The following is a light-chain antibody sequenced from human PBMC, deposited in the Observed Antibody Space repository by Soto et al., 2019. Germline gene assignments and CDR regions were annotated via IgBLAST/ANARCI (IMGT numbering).Light chain of an antibody. J-gene: IGKJ1*01. CDR3: QQYNNWPWT. Sequence: EIVLTQSPATLSVSPGGRATLSCRASQSISDNLAWYQQKPGQAPRLLIYGASKRATGFPARFSGSGSGTDFTLTISSLQSEDFAVYYCQQYNNWPWTFGQGTKVDIK. CDR2: GAS. V-gene: IGKV3-15*01. CDR1: QSISDN.